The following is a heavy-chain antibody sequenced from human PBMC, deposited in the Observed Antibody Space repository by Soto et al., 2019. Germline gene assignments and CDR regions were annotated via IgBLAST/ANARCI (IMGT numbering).Heavy chain of an antibody. CDR1: AYTFTDHY. CDR2: INPNSGDT. D-gene: IGHD1-20*01. J-gene: IGHJ4*02. V-gene: IGHV1-2*04. CDR3: ARDLDNYYFDY. Sequence: SLNSSYHASAYTFTDHYIQWVQQAPGQGLEWMGWINPNSGDTNYALKFQGSVTMTRDTSISTAYMELSSLRSDDTAVYYCARDLDNYYFDYWGQGTLVTVSS.